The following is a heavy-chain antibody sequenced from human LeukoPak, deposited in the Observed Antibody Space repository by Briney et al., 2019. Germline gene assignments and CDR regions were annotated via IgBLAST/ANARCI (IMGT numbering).Heavy chain of an antibody. V-gene: IGHV3-7*01. CDR2: IKQDGSEK. D-gene: IGHD6-19*01. CDR3: ARDPATVAGTPNFDY. Sequence: QAGGSLRLSCAASGFTFSSYWMSWVRQAPGKGLEWVANIKQDGSEKYYADSVKGRFTISRDNAKNSLSLQMNSLRAEDTAVYYCARDPATVAGTPNFDYWGQGTLVTVSS. CDR1: GFTFSSYW. J-gene: IGHJ4*02.